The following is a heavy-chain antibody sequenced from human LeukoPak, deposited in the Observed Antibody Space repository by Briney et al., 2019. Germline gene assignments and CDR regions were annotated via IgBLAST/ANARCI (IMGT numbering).Heavy chain of an antibody. D-gene: IGHD4-23*01. V-gene: IGHV1-18*01. J-gene: IGHJ4*02. CDR2: ISAFKGDT. CDR1: GYTFTDYG. CDR3: AKDSLPVGTPGNYFDY. Sequence: ASVKVSCKTSGYTFTDYGIAWVRQAPGQGLEWMGWISAFKGDTKYAQNFQGRVTMTTDTSTTTVYMELRSLKPEDTAVYYCAKDSLPVGTPGNYFDYWGQGTLVTVSS.